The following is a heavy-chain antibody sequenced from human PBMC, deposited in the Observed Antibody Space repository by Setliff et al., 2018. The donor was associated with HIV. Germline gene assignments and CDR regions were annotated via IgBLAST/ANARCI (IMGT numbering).Heavy chain of an antibody. CDR3: ARGGSNSWSPFDY. Sequence: GGSLRLSCATSGFIFEDYGMNWVRQAPGKGLEWVSGINWNGASVGYADSVKGRFTISRDNAKNTLYLQMNSLRAEDTAVYYCARGGSNSWSPFDYWGQGTLVTVSS. J-gene: IGHJ4*02. CDR1: GFIFEDYG. CDR2: INWNGASV. V-gene: IGHV3-20*04. D-gene: IGHD6-13*01.